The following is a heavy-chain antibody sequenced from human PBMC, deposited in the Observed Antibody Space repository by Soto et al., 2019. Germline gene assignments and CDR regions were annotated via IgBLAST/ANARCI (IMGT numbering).Heavy chain of an antibody. D-gene: IGHD2-15*01. CDR1: GFTFSSYG. J-gene: IGHJ3*02. V-gene: IGHV3-33*01. CDR2: IWYDGSNK. Sequence: GGSLRLSCAASGFTFSSYGMHWVRQAPGKGLEWVAVIWYDGSNKYYADSVKGRFTISRDNSKNTLYLQMNSLRAEDTAVYYCARELPYCSGGSCRPPDAFDIWGQGTMVTVSS. CDR3: ARELPYCSGGSCRPPDAFDI.